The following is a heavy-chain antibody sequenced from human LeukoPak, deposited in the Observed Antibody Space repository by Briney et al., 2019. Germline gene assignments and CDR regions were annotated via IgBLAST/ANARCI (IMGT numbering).Heavy chain of an antibody. V-gene: IGHV1-69*01. CDR3: ARGRDSGWYDWFDP. CDR2: GIPMCGTA. CDR1: GGTGSSYA. Sequence: SVKVSCKACGGTGSSYAISWVRQARGQGLEWMGGGIPMCGTANYAQKFQGRVRITADDSTSTAYMELSSLRSEDTAVYYCARGRDSGWYDWFDPWGQGTLVTVSS. D-gene: IGHD6-19*01. J-gene: IGHJ5*02.